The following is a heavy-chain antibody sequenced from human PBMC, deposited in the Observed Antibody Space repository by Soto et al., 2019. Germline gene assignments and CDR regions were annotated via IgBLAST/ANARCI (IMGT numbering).Heavy chain of an antibody. CDR2: INPFNGNT. J-gene: IGHJ5*02. V-gene: IGHV1-18*04. CDR1: GYTFTNFG. Sequence: ASMEVSCKASGYTFTNFGVTWVRQAPGQGLEWMGWINPFNGNTNSTQKFQGRVTMTADTSTSTAYLELRSLRSDDTAVYYCARDYCGSYNCYSKNWLDPWGQGTLVTVSS. CDR3: ARDYCGSYNCYSKNWLDP. D-gene: IGHD2-21*02.